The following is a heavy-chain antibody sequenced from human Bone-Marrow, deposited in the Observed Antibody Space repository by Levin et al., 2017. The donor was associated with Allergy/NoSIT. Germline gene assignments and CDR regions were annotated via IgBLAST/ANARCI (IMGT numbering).Heavy chain of an antibody. J-gene: IGHJ4*02. CDR1: GGSISSGGYY. D-gene: IGHD3-10*01. CDR3: ARDIGHTMVQGKTGFDY. CDR2: IYYSGST. Sequence: SETLSLTCTVSGGSISSGGYYWSWIRQHPGKGLEWIGYIYYSGSTYYNPSLKSRVTISVDTSKNQFSLKLSSVTAADTAVYYCARDIGHTMVQGKTGFDYWGQGTLVTVSS. V-gene: IGHV4-31*03.